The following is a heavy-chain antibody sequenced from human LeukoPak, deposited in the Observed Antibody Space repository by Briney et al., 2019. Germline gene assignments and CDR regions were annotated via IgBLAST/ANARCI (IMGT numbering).Heavy chain of an antibody. J-gene: IGHJ5*02. V-gene: IGHV3-23*01. Sequence: GGSLRLSCAASGFTFSSYSMSWVRQAPGKGLEWVSAISRRGGSTYYADSVKGRFSISRDNSSNTLYLQMNSLRAEDTAVYYCAKDSLPTSNWFDPWGQGTLVTVSS. CDR3: AKDSLPTSNWFDP. CDR2: ISRRGGST. CDR1: GFTFSSYS. D-gene: IGHD2-2*01.